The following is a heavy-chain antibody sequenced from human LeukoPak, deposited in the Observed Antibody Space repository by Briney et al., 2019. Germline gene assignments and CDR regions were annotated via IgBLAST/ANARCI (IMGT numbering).Heavy chain of an antibody. CDR3: AKDKAVEMATMFDY. Sequence: GGSLRLSCAASGFTFSSYAMSWVRQAPGKGLEWASAISGSGGSTYYADSVKGRFTISRDNSKNTLYLQMNSLRAEDTAVYYCAKDKAVEMATMFDYWGQGTLVTVSS. J-gene: IGHJ4*02. D-gene: IGHD5-24*01. V-gene: IGHV3-23*01. CDR1: GFTFSSYA. CDR2: ISGSGGST.